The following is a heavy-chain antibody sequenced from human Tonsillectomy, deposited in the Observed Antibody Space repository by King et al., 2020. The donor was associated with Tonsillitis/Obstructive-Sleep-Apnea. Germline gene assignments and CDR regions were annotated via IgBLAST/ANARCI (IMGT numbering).Heavy chain of an antibody. Sequence: QLQESGPGLVKPSQNLSLTCTVSGGSISSGGYYWSWIRQHPGKGLEWIGYIYYSGSTYYNPSLKSLVTISVDTSKNQLSLKLSSVTAADTAVYFCARLVAAAGSSWFDPWGQGTLVTVSS. D-gene: IGHD6-13*01. V-gene: IGHV4-31*01. CDR1: GGSISSGGYY. CDR3: ARLVAAAGSSWFDP. CDR2: IYYSGST. J-gene: IGHJ5*02.